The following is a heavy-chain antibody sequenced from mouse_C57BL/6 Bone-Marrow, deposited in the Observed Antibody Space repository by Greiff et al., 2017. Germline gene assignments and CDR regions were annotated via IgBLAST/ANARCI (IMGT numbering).Heavy chain of an antibody. Sequence: EVQLQQSGPELVKPGASVEIPCKASGYTFTDYNMDWVKQSHGKSLEWIGDINPNNGGTIYNQKFKGKATLTVDKSSSTAYMELRSLTSEDTAVYYCASLKGGAMDYWGQGTSVTVSS. CDR1: GYTFTDYN. CDR2: INPNNGGT. V-gene: IGHV1-18*01. CDR3: ASLKGGAMDY. J-gene: IGHJ4*01.